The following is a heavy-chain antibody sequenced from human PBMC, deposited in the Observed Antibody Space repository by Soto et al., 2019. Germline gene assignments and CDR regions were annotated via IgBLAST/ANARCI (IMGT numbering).Heavy chain of an antibody. V-gene: IGHV3-15*07. D-gene: IGHD3-22*01. Sequence: GGSLRLSCAASGFTFSNAWMIWVRQAPGKGLEWVGRIKSKTDGGTTDYAAPVKGRFTISRDDSKNTLYLQMNSLKTEDTAVYYCTTDLNYYDSSGYPDYWGQGTLVTVSS. CDR1: GFTFSNAW. CDR3: TTDLNYYDSSGYPDY. CDR2: IKSKTDGGTT. J-gene: IGHJ4*02.